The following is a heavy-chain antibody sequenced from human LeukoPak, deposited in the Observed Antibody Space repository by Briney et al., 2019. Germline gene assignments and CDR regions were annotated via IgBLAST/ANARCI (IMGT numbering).Heavy chain of an antibody. D-gene: IGHD1/OR15-1a*01. CDR3: ATGWNNHAGP. CDR2: FDLEDGET. J-gene: IGHJ5*02. V-gene: IGHV1-24*01. CDR1: GYTLTELS. Sequence: ASVTVSFKVSGYTLTELSMHWVRQAPGKGLEWMGGFDLEDGETIYAQKFQGRVTMTEDTSTDTAYMELSSLRSEDTAVYYCATGWNNHAGPWGQGTLVTVSS.